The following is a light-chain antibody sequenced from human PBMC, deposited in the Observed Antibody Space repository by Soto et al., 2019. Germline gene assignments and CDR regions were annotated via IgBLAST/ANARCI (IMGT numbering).Light chain of an antibody. V-gene: IGKV1-27*01. CDR2: AAS. J-gene: IGKJ1*01. CDR3: QDYNRAPQT. Sequence: EIQMTQSPCSLSASVGDRVTITCRTSQGISNNIAWYQQKPGKVPKLLIYAASTLKSGVPSRFSGSGSGTDLTLNTGNLQPEDVSYYPCQDYNRAPQTFGPGTKVEIK. CDR1: QGISNN.